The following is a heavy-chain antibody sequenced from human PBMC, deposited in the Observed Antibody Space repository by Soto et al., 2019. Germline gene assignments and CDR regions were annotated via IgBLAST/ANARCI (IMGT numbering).Heavy chain of an antibody. CDR1: GSTFDDYA. J-gene: IGHJ5*02. V-gene: IGHV3-9*01. D-gene: IGHD6-6*01. CDR2: ISWNSGSI. Sequence: GGSLRLSCAASGSTFDDYAMHWVRQAPGEGLEWVSGISWNSGSIGYADSVKGRFTISRDNAKNSLYLQMNSLRAEDTALYYCAKDMVIAARPWFDPWGQGTLVTVSS. CDR3: AKDMVIAARPWFDP.